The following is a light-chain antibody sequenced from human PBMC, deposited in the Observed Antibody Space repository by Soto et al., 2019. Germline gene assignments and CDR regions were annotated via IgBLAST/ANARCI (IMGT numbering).Light chain of an antibody. CDR2: DAS. J-gene: IGKJ1*01. CDR3: QRYTSYSPWT. Sequence: DIQMTQSPSTLSASVGDRVTFTCRATQRISNLLAWYQQKPGKAPNLLIYDASTLENGVPTRFSGSGSETEFTLTISSLQPDDFATYYCQRYTSYSPWTFGQGTKVEMK. V-gene: IGKV1-5*01. CDR1: QRISNL.